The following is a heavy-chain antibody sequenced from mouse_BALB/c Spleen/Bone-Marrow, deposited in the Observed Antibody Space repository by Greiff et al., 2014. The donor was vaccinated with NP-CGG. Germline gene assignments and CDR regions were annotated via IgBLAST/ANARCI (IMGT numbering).Heavy chain of an antibody. CDR1: GFTFSRYG. CDR2: ISSGGSYT. J-gene: IGHJ4*01. V-gene: IGHV5-6*01. Sequence: EVKLVESGGDLVKPGGSLKLSCAASGFTFSRYGMSWVRQTPEKRLEWVANISSGGSYTYYPDSVKGRFTISRDNAKNTLYLHMSSLKSEDTAMYYCARQYGNLGVMDYWGQGTSVTVSS. CDR3: ARQYGNLGVMDY. D-gene: IGHD2-1*01.